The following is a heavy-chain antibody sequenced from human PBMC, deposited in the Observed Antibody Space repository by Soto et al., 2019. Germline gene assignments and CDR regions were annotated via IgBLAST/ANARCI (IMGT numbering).Heavy chain of an antibody. V-gene: IGHV3-53*01. Sequence: EERLVQSGGGLVQPGGPLRLSCTASGLSVGRNYMSWVRQAPGKGVELVSLIYSGGNPFYADSMKGRFTLSRDNSNNMLYLQMDSLRAEDTAVYYCARGPNSDCWGKGTLVIVSS. CDR2: IYSGGNP. CDR1: GLSVGRNY. J-gene: IGHJ4*02. D-gene: IGHD2-21*01. CDR3: ARGPNSDC.